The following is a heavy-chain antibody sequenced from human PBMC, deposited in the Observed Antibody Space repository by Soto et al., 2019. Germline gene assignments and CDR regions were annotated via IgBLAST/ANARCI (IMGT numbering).Heavy chain of an antibody. CDR2: ISGSGDST. Sequence: GGSLRLSCAASGFTFSTYAMNWVRQAPGKGLEWVSGISGSGDSTYYADSVKGRFTISRDNSKNTLYLQMDSLRAEDTALYYCAKPEALWSAPAPFDYWGQGTLVTVSS. D-gene: IGHD3-10*01. CDR1: GFTFSTYA. V-gene: IGHV3-23*01. J-gene: IGHJ4*02. CDR3: AKPEALWSAPAPFDY.